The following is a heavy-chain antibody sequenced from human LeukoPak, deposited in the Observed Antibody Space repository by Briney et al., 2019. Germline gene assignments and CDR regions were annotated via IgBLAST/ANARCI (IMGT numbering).Heavy chain of an antibody. CDR2: IYPGDSDT. CDR3: ARRGSGSYYEYYFDY. Sequence: GESLKISCKGSGYSFTSYWIGWVRQMPGEGLEWMGIIYPGDSDTTYSPSFQGQVTISADKSISTAYLQWSSLKASDTAMYYCARRGSGSYYEYYFDYWGQGTLVTVSS. CDR1: GYSFTSYW. D-gene: IGHD3-10*01. V-gene: IGHV5-51*01. J-gene: IGHJ4*02.